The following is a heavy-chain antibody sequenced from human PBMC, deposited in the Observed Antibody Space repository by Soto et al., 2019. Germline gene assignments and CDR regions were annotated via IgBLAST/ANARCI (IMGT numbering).Heavy chain of an antibody. D-gene: IGHD1-1*01. CDR2: IHYTGST. Sequence: PSETLSLTCTVSGGSMSRYYWTWIRQPPGKGLEWIGNIHYTGSTNYNPPLKSRVTILLGTSTSQFSLKVSSVTAADTAVYYCGRDLTISSTDGPLDPWGHGTLVTVSS. CDR1: GGSMSRYY. CDR3: GRDLTISSTDGPLDP. J-gene: IGHJ5*02. V-gene: IGHV4-59*01.